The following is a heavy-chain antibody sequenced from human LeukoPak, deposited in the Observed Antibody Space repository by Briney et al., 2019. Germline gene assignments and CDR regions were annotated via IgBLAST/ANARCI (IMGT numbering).Heavy chain of an antibody. CDR2: IYYSGST. CDR3: ARLSGYSSPRVLHWYFDL. CDR1: GGSISSYY. Sequence: PSETLSLTCTVSGGSISSYYWSWIRQPPGKGLEWIGYIYYSGSTNYNPSLKSRVTISVGTSKNQFSLKLSSVTAADTAVYYCARLSGYSSPRVLHWYFDLWGRGTLVTVSS. V-gene: IGHV4-59*01. J-gene: IGHJ2*01. D-gene: IGHD6-19*01.